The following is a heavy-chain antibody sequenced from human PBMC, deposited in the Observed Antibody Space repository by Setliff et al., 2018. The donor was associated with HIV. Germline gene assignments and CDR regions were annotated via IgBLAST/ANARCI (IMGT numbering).Heavy chain of an antibody. J-gene: IGHJ4*02. CDR3: ARDGASYCSSTSCYKPLSDY. CDR1: GYTFTSYG. V-gene: IGHV1-69*04. D-gene: IGHD2-2*02. CDR2: SIPILGIG. Sequence: ASVKVSCKASGYTFTSYGISWVRQAPGQGLEWMGRSIPILGIGNDEQAQKFKGRVTFTADKSTSTAYMELRSLRSDDTAVYYCARDGASYCSSTSCYKPLSDYWGQGTLVTVSS.